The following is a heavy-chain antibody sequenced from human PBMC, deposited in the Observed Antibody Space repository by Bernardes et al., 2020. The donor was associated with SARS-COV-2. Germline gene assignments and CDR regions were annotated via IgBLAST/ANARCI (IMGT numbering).Heavy chain of an antibody. Sequence: GGSLRLSCAASGFTFSSYGMHWVRQAPGKGLEWVAVISYDGSNKYYADSVKGRFTISRDNSKNTLYLQMNSLRAEDTAVYYCAKSASPKYYDFWSGYSEQNYYYGMDVWGQGTTVTVSS. CDR2: ISYDGSNK. CDR1: GFTFSSYG. J-gene: IGHJ6*02. D-gene: IGHD3-3*01. CDR3: AKSASPKYYDFWSGYSEQNYYYGMDV. V-gene: IGHV3-30*18.